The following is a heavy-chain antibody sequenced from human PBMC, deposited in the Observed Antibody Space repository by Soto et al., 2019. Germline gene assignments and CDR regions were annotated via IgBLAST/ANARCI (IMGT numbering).Heavy chain of an antibody. J-gene: IGHJ6*02. CDR2: IWYDGSNK. CDR3: ARDFGYSYGITKLYYYYGMDV. CDR1: GFTFSSYG. V-gene: IGHV3-33*01. D-gene: IGHD5-18*01. Sequence: GGSLRLSCAASGFTFSSYGMHWVRQAPGKGLEWVAVIWYDGSNKYYADSVKGRFTISRDNSKNTLDLQMNSLRAEDTAVYYCARDFGYSYGITKLYYYYGMDVWGQGTTVTVSS.